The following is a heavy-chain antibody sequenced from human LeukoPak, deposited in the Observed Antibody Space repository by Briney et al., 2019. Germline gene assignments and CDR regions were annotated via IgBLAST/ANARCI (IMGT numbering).Heavy chain of an antibody. Sequence: TGGSLRLSCAASGFTFDDYGMSWVRQAPGKGLEWVANIKQDGSEKNYVDSVKGRFTIFRDNAKNSLYLQMNSLRAEDTAVYYCVRDRYCSRTSCYYLDYWGQGTLVTVSS. D-gene: IGHD2-2*01. CDR2: IKQDGSEK. CDR1: GFTFDDYG. J-gene: IGHJ4*02. CDR3: VRDRYCSRTSCYYLDY. V-gene: IGHV3-7*01.